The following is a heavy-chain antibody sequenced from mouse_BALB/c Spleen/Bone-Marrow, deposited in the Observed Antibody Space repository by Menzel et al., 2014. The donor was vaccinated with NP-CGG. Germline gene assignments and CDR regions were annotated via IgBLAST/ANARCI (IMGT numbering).Heavy chain of an antibody. CDR1: GFNIKDYY. J-gene: IGHJ1*01. CDR3: ASYYRYDRYFDV. D-gene: IGHD2-14*01. Sequence: EVQLQQSGAELVRPGALVKLSYKASGFNIKDYYMYWVKQRPEQGLEWIGWIDPENGNTIYDPKFQGKASITVDTSSNTAYLQLSSLTSEDTAVYYCASYYRYDRYFDVWGAGTTVTVS. V-gene: IGHV14-1*02. CDR2: IDPENGNT.